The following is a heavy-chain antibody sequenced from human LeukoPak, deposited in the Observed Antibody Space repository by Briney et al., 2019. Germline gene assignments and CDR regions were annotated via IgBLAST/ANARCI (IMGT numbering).Heavy chain of an antibody. CDR1: GGSVSGSSYY. CDR2: IYYSGST. J-gene: IGHJ5*02. Sequence: PSETLSLTCTVSGGSVSGSSYYWSWIRQPPGKGLEWIGYIYYSGSTNYNPSLKSRVTISVDTSKNQFSLKLSSVTAADTAVYYCARSDYSNYGWFDPWGQGTLVTVSS. CDR3: ARSDYSNYGWFDP. V-gene: IGHV4-61*01. D-gene: IGHD4-11*01.